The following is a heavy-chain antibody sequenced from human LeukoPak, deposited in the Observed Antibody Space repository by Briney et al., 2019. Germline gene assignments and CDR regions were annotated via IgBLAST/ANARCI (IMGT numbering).Heavy chain of an antibody. V-gene: IGHV4-39*07. D-gene: IGHD3-9*01. CDR3: ARGHARLRYFDWLLEGSWFDP. CDR1: GGSISSSSYY. Sequence: SETLSLTCTVTGGSISSSSYYWSWIRQPPGKGLEWIGEINNSGSTNNNPSLKSRVTISVDTSKNQFSLKLSSVTAADTAVYYCARGHARLRYFDWLLEGSWFDPWGQGTLVTVSS. J-gene: IGHJ5*02. CDR2: INNSGST.